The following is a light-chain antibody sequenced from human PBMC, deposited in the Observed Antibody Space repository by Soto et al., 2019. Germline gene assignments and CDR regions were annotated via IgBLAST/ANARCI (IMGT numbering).Light chain of an antibody. Sequence: DIQMTQSPSTLSASVKDRITNTCRVSQSISSWLAWYQQKPGKAPKLLIYDASSLESVVPSRFSGSGSGTEFTLTISSLQPDDFATYYCQQYNSYPKTFGQGTKVDIK. V-gene: IGKV1-5*01. J-gene: IGKJ1*01. CDR3: QQYNSYPKT. CDR2: DAS. CDR1: QSISSW.